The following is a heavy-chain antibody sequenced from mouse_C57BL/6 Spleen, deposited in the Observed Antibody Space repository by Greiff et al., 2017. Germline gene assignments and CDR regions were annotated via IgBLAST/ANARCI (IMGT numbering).Heavy chain of an antibody. J-gene: IGHJ4*01. CDR1: GFSFNTYA. CDR3: VRLASSPYAMDY. V-gene: IGHV10-1*01. Sequence: EVKLVESGGGLVQPTGSLKLSCAASGFSFNTYAMNWVRQAPGKGLEWVARIRSKSNNYATYYADSVKDRFTISRDDSESMLYLQMNNLKTEDTAMYYCVRLASSPYAMDYWGQGTSVTVSS. CDR2: IRSKSNNYAT. D-gene: IGHD1-1*01.